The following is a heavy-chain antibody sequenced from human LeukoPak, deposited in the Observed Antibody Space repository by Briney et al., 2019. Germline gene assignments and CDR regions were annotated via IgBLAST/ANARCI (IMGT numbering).Heavy chain of an antibody. D-gene: IGHD6-6*01. CDR3: AREGYSSSSPGYYYYYMDV. J-gene: IGHJ6*03. CDR1: GGSISGSSYY. CDR2: IYYRGNT. Sequence: SETLSLTCTVSGGSISGSSYYWGWIRPPPGKGLEWIGTIYYRGNTYYNPSLKSRVSISVDTSKNQFSLSLRSVTAADTAVYYCAREGYSSSSPGYYYYYMDVWGKGTTVTVSS. V-gene: IGHV4-39*07.